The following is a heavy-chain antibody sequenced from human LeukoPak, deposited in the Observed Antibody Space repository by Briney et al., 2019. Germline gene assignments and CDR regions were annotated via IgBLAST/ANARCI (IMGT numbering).Heavy chain of an antibody. D-gene: IGHD3-22*01. CDR1: GYSISSGYY. CDR2: IYHSGST. Sequence: PSETLPLTCAVSGYSISSGYYWGWIRQPPGKGLEWIGSIYHSGSTYYNPSLKSRVTTSVDTSKNQFSLKLSSVTAADTAVYYCARLGYYYDSSGYYYGAFDIWGQGTMVTVSS. V-gene: IGHV4-38-2*01. J-gene: IGHJ3*02. CDR3: ARLGYYYDSSGYYYGAFDI.